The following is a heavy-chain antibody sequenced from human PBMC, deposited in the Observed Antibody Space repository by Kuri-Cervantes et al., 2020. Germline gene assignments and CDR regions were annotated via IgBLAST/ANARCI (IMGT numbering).Heavy chain of an antibody. V-gene: IGHV1-2*02. Sequence: ASVKVSCKASGYTFTGYYMHWVRQAPGQGLEWMGWINPNSGGTNYAQKFQGRVTMTRDTSISTAYMELSRLRSDDTAVYYCAGSQRERGSSSWHYYYYGMDVWGQGTTVTVSS. CDR1: GYTFTGYY. CDR2: INPNSGGT. D-gene: IGHD6-13*01. J-gene: IGHJ6*02. CDR3: AGSQRERGSSSWHYYYYGMDV.